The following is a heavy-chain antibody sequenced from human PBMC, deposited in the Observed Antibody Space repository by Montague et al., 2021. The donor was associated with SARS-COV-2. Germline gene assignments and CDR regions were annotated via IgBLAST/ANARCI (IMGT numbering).Heavy chain of an antibody. D-gene: IGHD3-9*01. CDR1: GFSLSTSGMC. J-gene: IGHJ6*02. CDR2: IDWDDDK. Sequence: PALVKPTQTLTLTCTFSGFSLSTSGMCVSWFRQPPGKALEWLARIDWDDDKYYSTSQKTRLTISKHTSKNQVVLTMTNMDPVDTATYYCARTHYDILPGYYYYRENWGQGTTVTVSS. V-gene: IGHV2-70*11. CDR3: ARTHYDILPGYYYYREN.